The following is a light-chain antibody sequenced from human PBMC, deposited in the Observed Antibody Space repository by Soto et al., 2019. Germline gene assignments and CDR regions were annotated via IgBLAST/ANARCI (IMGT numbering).Light chain of an antibody. CDR3: QQYGSSPRT. CDR1: QSVNNN. CDR2: GAS. Sequence: IVMTQSPATLSVSPGERATLSCRASQSVNNNLAWYQQKPGQAPRLLISGASSRATGIPDRFTGSGSGTDFTLTISRLEPEDFAVYYCQQYGSSPRTFGQGTKVDIK. V-gene: IGKV3-20*01. J-gene: IGKJ1*01.